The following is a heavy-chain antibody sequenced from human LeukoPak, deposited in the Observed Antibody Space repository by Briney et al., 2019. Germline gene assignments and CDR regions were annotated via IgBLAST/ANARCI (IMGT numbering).Heavy chain of an antibody. V-gene: IGHV1-2*04. CDR1: GYTFTGYY. D-gene: IGHD6-19*01. J-gene: IGHJ5*02. CDR3: ARTYSSGWNNWFDP. CDR2: INPNSGAT. Sequence: GASVKVSCKASGYTFTGYYMHWVRQAPGQGLEWMGWINPNSGATNYAQKFQGWVTMTRDTSISTAYMELSRLRSDDTAVYYCARTYSSGWNNWFDPWGQGTLVTVSS.